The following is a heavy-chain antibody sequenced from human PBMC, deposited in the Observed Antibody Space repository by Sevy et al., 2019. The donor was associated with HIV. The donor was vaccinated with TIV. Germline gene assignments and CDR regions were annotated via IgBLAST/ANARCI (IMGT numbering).Heavy chain of an antibody. J-gene: IGHJ4*02. D-gene: IGHD3-22*01. CDR3: ASEMYYYDSSGYYTPNYFDY. Sequence: GGSLRLSCAASGFTFSSYSMNWVRQAPGKGLEWVSSISSSSSYIYYADSVKGPFTISRDNAKNSLYLQMNSLRAEDTAVYYCASEMYYYDSSGYYTPNYFDYWGQGTLVTVSS. V-gene: IGHV3-21*01. CDR2: ISSSSSYI. CDR1: GFTFSSYS.